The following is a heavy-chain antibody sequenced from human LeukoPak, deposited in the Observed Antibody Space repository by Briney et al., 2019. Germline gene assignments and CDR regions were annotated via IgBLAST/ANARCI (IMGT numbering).Heavy chain of an antibody. CDR1: GGSISSSSYY. D-gene: IGHD2-2*02. Sequence: SETLSLTCTVSGGSISSSSYYWGWIRQPPGKGLEWIGTIYYSGSTYYNPSLKSRVIISVDTSKNQFSLKLTSVTAADTAVYYCARLYTGVAPLGSWGQRTLVTVSS. CDR3: ARLYTGVAPLGS. J-gene: IGHJ5*02. CDR2: IYYSGST. V-gene: IGHV4-39*01.